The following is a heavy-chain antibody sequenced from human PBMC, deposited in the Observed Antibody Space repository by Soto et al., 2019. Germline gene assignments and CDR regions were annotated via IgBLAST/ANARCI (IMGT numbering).Heavy chain of an antibody. CDR2: INAGYGNT. V-gene: IGHV1-3*01. J-gene: IGHJ4*02. CDR1: GYTFSSYA. D-gene: IGHD5-18*01. Sequence: ASVKVSCKASGYTFSSYAMHWVRQAPGQRLEWMGWINAGYGNTKSSQKFQDRVTISRDTSASTAYMELTSLRSEDTAVYYCARRAGYSNGLDFDYWGQGILVTVSS. CDR3: ARRAGYSNGLDFDY.